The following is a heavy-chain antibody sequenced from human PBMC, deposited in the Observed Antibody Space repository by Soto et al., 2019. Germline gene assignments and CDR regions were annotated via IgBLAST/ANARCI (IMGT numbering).Heavy chain of an antibody. CDR2: IDPSGGGT. J-gene: IGHJ5*02. CDR3: ARDRVDCSGGNCWRSVEDT. V-gene: IGHV1-46*01. Sequence: QVQLVQSGAEVKKPGASVKVSCKASGYTFTTYYMHWVRQAPGQGLEWMGIIDPSGGGTSYAQKFXGRLTRTRDTPXXXVXXELSSLRSEDTAVYYCARDRVDCSGGNCWRSVEDTWGQGTLVTVSS. CDR1: GYTFTTYY. D-gene: IGHD2-15*01.